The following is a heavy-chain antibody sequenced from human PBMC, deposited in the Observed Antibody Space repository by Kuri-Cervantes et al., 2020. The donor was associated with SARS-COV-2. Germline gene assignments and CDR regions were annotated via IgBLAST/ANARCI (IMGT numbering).Heavy chain of an antibody. CDR1: GYSFNIYW. D-gene: IGHD3-3*01. CDR2: IYPGDSET. Sequence: GESLKISCKASGYSFNIYWIAWVRQMPGKGLEWMGIIYPGDSETTYSLSFQGQVTISADKSIRTAYLQWSSLKASDTAMYYCARLSITIFGALTAPFDSWGQGALVTVSS. CDR3: ARLSITIFGALTAPFDS. V-gene: IGHV5-51*01. J-gene: IGHJ5*01.